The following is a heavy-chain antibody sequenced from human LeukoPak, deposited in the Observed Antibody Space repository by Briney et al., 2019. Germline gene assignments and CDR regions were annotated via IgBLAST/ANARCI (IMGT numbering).Heavy chain of an antibody. Sequence: GASVKVSCKASGYTLTGYYMHWVRQAPGQGLEWMGWINPNSGGTNYAQTFQGRVTMTRDTSISTAYMELSRLRSDDTAVYYCARGPSNFYDFWSGYYDYWGQGTLVTVSS. J-gene: IGHJ4*02. CDR1: GYTLTGYY. V-gene: IGHV1-2*02. CDR3: ARGPSNFYDFWSGYYDY. D-gene: IGHD3-3*01. CDR2: INPNSGGT.